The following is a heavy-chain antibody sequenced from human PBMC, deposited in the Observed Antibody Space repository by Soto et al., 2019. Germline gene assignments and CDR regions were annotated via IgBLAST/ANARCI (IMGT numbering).Heavy chain of an antibody. J-gene: IGHJ5*02. V-gene: IGHV4-59*01. D-gene: IGHD6-13*01. CDR2: IFYSGSP. Sequence: PSETLSLPCTVSGGSLSNYDCSWIRQPPGKGLEWIGYIFYSGSPNYNPSLKSRVTISEDRSTNQFSLQVKAVTAADKAVYFCARGGVSGWSNWFDPWGQGTLVTFCS. CDR1: GGSLSNYD. CDR3: ARGGVSGWSNWFDP.